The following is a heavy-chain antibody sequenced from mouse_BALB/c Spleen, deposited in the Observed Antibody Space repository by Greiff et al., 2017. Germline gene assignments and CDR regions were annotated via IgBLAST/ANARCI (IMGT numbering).Heavy chain of an antibody. D-gene: IGHD4-1*01. J-gene: IGHJ2*01. Sequence: EVMLVESGGGLVKPGGSLKLSCAASGFTFSDYYMYWVRQTPEKRLEWVATISDGGSYTYYPDSVKGRFTISRDNAKNNLYLQMSSLKSEDTAMYYCARGTGPYYFDYWGQGTTLTVSS. CDR1: GFTFSDYY. CDR3: ARGTGPYYFDY. V-gene: IGHV5-4*02. CDR2: ISDGGSYT.